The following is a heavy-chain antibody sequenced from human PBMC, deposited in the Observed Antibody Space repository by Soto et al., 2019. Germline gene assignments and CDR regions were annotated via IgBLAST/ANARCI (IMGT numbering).Heavy chain of an antibody. V-gene: IGHV3-30*04. Sequence: GGSLRLSCAASGFSFSTYSMHWVRQAPGKGLEWVAVLSYDGRNKYYADSLKGRFTISRDNSKNTLYLQMNSLRVEDTAVYYCVRSSSNWGPDYWGQGTLVTVSS. CDR3: VRSSSNWGPDY. D-gene: IGHD7-27*01. CDR1: GFSFSTYS. J-gene: IGHJ4*02. CDR2: LSYDGRNK.